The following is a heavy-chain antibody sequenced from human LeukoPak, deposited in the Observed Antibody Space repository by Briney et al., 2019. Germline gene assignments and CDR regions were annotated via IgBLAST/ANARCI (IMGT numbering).Heavy chain of an antibody. CDR2: IYTSGGT. V-gene: IGHV4-4*07. Sequence: SETLSLTCTVSGASISSYDWSWIRQPAGKGLEWIGRIYTSGGTKYNPSLKSRVTMSVDMSKNQVSLKLNSVTAADTAVYYCARDPYGVEGKNYFDYWGQGALVTVSS. CDR1: GASISSYD. J-gene: IGHJ4*02. D-gene: IGHD4-17*01. CDR3: ARDPYGVEGKNYFDY.